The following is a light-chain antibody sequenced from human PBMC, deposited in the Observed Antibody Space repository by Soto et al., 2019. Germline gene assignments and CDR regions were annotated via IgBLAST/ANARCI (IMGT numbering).Light chain of an antibody. Sequence: ETVLAQSPGTLSLSPGERATLSCRASHIVSVNFLAWYQQKPGQAPRLLIYGASSRATGIPDRFTGSGSGTDFTLTISRLEPEDFAVYYCQQYGTSFAFGQGTRLEIK. CDR2: GAS. CDR1: HIVSVNF. V-gene: IGKV3-20*01. CDR3: QQYGTSFA. J-gene: IGKJ5*01.